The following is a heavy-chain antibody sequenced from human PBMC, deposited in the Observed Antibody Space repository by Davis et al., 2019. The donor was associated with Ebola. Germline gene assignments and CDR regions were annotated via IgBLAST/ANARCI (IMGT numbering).Heavy chain of an antibody. J-gene: IGHJ6*02. Sequence: PGGSLRLSCAASGFTFSSYAMSWVRQAPGKGLEWVSAISGSGGSTYYADSVKGRFTISRDNSKNTLYLQMNSLRAEDTAVYYCASTYGSGSYSRSYYYYGMDVWGQGTTVTVSS. CDR1: GFTFSSYA. D-gene: IGHD3-10*01. CDR2: ISGSGGST. V-gene: IGHV3-23*01. CDR3: ASTYGSGSYSRSYYYYGMDV.